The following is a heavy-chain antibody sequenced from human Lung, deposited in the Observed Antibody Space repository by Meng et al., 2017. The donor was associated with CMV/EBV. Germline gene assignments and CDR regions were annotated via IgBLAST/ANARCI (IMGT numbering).Heavy chain of an antibody. J-gene: IGHJ5*02. Sequence: VHLEVCGGGLIPPGGSLRLSCAASWFTVTSYYMHWVRQAPGKGLEWVSVIYSSGRTYYADSVKGRFTISRDNSKNTVDLQMNTLRAEDTAIYYCVRGPLLGWFDPWGQGALVTVSS. CDR1: WFTVTSYY. CDR2: IYSSGRT. V-gene: IGHV3-53*01. CDR3: VRGPLLGWFDP.